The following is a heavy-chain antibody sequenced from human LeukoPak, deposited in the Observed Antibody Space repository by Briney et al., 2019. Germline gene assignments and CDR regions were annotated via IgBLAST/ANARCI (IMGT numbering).Heavy chain of an antibody. CDR3: ARLALRYQLLYFHYYGMDV. CDR2: INHSGST. CDR1: GGSFSGYY. Sequence: SETLSLTCAVYGGSFSGYYWSWIRQPPGKGLEWIGEINHSGSTNYNPSLKSRVTISVDTSKNQFSLKLSSVTAADTAVYYCARLALRYQLLYFHYYGMDVWGQGTTVTVSS. D-gene: IGHD2-2*02. V-gene: IGHV4-34*01. J-gene: IGHJ6*02.